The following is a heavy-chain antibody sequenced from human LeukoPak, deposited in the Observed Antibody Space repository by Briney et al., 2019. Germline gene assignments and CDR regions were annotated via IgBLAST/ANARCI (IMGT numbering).Heavy chain of an antibody. J-gene: IGHJ6*03. Sequence: PGGSLRLSCAASGFTFSSYAMHWVRQAPGKGLVWVSRINTDGSSTSYADSVKGRFTISRDNAKNTLYLQMNSLRAEDTAVYYCARSYYDFWSGYSSLYYYMDVWGKGTTISVSS. V-gene: IGHV3-74*01. D-gene: IGHD3-3*01. CDR1: GFTFSSYA. CDR2: INTDGSST. CDR3: ARSYYDFWSGYSSLYYYMDV.